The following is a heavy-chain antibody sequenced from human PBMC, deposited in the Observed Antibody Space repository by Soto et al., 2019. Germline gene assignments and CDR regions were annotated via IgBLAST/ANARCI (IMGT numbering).Heavy chain of an antibody. V-gene: IGHV3-30-3*01. CDR2: MSYDGSNK. CDR3: AREGGAD. J-gene: IGHJ4*02. CDR1: GFTFSSYA. Sequence: QVQLVESGGGVVQPGRSLRLSCAASGFTFSSYAMHWVRRAPGKGLEWMAVMSYDGSNKHYADSVKGRFTISRDNSKHTVYRQMISLRPEDTALYYCAREGGADWGQGTLVIVSS. D-gene: IGHD3-16*01.